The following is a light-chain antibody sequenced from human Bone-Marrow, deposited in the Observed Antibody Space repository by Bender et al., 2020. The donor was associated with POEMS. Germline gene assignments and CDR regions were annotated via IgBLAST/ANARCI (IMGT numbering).Light chain of an antibody. CDR1: SSDIGAYNY. CDR3: TSYTGSSTYV. V-gene: IGLV2-14*03. CDR2: DVS. J-gene: IGLJ1*01. Sequence: QSALTQPASVSGSPGQSITISCTGTSSDIGAYNYVSWYQHHPGKAPRLIIFDVSNRPSGVSDRFSGSKSGNTASLTISGLQADDEADYYCTSYTGSSTYVFGTGTKVTVL.